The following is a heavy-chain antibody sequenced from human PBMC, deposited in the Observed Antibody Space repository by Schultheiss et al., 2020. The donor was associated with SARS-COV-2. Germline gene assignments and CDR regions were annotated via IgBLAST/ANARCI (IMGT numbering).Heavy chain of an antibody. CDR2: ISSSSSYI. J-gene: IGHJ6*02. Sequence: GESLKISCAASGFTFSSYSMNWVRQAPGKGLEWVSSISSSSSYIYYADSVKGRFTISRDNAKNSLYLQMNSLRAEDTAVYYCAREKTTEGGMDVWGQGTTVTVSS. D-gene: IGHD4-11*01. CDR1: GFTFSSYS. CDR3: AREKTTEGGMDV. V-gene: IGHV3-21*01.